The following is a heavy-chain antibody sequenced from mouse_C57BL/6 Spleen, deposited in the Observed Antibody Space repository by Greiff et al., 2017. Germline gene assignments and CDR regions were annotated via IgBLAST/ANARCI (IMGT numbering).Heavy chain of an antibody. Sequence: VQLQQSGPELVKPGASVKISCKASGYTFTDYYINWVKQRPGQGLAWIGWIYPGSGNTKYNEKFKGKATLTVYTSSSTAYLLLSRLTSEDSAVYFCANLYAMDYWGQGTSVTVSS. J-gene: IGHJ4*01. CDR3: ANLYAMDY. CDR1: GYTFTDYY. V-gene: IGHV1-84*01. CDR2: IYPGSGNT.